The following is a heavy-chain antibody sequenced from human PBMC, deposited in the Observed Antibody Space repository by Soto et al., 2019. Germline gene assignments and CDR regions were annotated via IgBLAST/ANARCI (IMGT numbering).Heavy chain of an antibody. Sequence: QLQLQESGPGLVKPSETLSLTCTVSDDSIGRSNYFWGWMRQPPGKGPEWIGNIFYSGNTHYNPSLKSRVTRSLHWAKHHFSLSVSSVTAADTAVYYCARHLYAGDSSGSFGYWGPGAMVIVYS. CDR3: ARHLYAGDSSGSFGY. D-gene: IGHD6-19*01. CDR1: DDSIGRSNYF. J-gene: IGHJ1*01. V-gene: IGHV4-39*01. CDR2: IFYSGNT.